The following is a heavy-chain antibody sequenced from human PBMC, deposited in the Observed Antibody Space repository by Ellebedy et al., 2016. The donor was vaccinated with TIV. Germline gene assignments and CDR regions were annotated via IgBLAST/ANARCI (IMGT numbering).Heavy chain of an antibody. CDR2: IKRDGSEK. D-gene: IGHD3-16*01. CDR3: EREGGY. V-gene: IGHV3-7*01. Sequence: GGSLRLSXATSGFTFSNYWMSWFRQAPGMGLEWVASIKRDGSEKTYVDSVKGRFDISRDNAKNSLYLQMNSLRAEDTAVYYCEREGGYWGQGTLVTVST. CDR1: GFTFSNYW. J-gene: IGHJ4*02.